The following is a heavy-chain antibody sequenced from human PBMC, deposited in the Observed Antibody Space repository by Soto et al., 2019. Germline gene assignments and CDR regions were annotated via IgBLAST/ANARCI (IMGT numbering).Heavy chain of an antibody. J-gene: IGHJ4*02. V-gene: IGHV5-51*01. CDR2: IHPGNSDT. Sequence: GESLKISCKGSAYRFTSYWIGWVRQMPGKGLEYMGAIHPGNSDTRYSPSFQGQVTTSADKSISTAYLQWSSLKASDTAMYYCARGVDGSTWGGYWGQGTQVTVSS. CDR3: ARGVDGSTWGGY. CDR1: AYRFTSYW. D-gene: IGHD3-16*01.